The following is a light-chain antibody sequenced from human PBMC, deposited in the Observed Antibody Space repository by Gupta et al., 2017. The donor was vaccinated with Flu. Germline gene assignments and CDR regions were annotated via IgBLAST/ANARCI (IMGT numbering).Light chain of an antibody. CDR1: QSVNNN. V-gene: IGKV3-15*01. Sequence: SPATLSVSPGERANLSCRASQSVNNNLDWYQQKPGQAPRLLIYGASNRATGIPDRFSGSGSGTEFTLTISSRQSEDFAVFYCQHYDNLPSFGGGTKVEIK. J-gene: IGKJ4*01. CDR2: GAS. CDR3: QHYDNLPS.